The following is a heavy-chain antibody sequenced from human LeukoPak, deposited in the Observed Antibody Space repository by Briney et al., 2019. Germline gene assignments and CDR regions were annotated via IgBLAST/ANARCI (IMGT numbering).Heavy chain of an antibody. D-gene: IGHD1-26*01. Sequence: ASVKVSCKASGYTFTSYGISWMRQAPGQGLEWMGWISAYNGNTNYAQKLQGRVTMTTDTSTSTAYMELRSLRSDDTAVYYCARDLTRRSLGYYYYYMDVWGKGTTVTISS. CDR2: ISAYNGNT. CDR3: ARDLTRRSLGYYYYYMDV. J-gene: IGHJ6*03. V-gene: IGHV1-18*01. CDR1: GYTFTSYG.